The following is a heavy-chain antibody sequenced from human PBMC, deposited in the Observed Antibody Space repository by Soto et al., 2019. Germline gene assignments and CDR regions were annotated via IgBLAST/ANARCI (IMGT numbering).Heavy chain of an antibody. D-gene: IGHD6-13*01. V-gene: IGHV5-51*01. CDR2: IYPGDSET. J-gene: IGHJ6*02. CDR1: GYSFDSFW. Sequence: GVSLKISCQGSGYSFDSFWIGWVRQMPGKGLEWMGLIYPGDSETRYSPSFQGQVTISADKSTNTAYLQWSSLKASDTAMYYCARPNAYSSSWYNYYGMDVWGQGTTVTVSS. CDR3: ARPNAYSSSWYNYYGMDV.